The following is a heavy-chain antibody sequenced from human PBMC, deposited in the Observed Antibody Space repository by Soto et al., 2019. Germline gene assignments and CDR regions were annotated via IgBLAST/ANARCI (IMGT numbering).Heavy chain of an antibody. V-gene: IGHV3-11*01. CDR3: ARDLYYGSGLLLPARYYFDY. CDR2: ISSSGSTI. D-gene: IGHD3-10*01. J-gene: IGHJ4*02. Sequence: GGSLRLSCAASGFTFSDYYMSWIRQAPGKGLEWVSYISSSGSTIYYADSVKGRFTISRDNAKNSLYLQMNSLRAEDTAVYYCARDLYYGSGLLLPARYYFDYWGQGT. CDR1: GFTFSDYY.